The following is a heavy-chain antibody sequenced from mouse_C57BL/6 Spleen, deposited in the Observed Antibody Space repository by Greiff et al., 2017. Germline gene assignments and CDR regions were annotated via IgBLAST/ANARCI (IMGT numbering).Heavy chain of an antibody. CDR3: AKHGDDGAWFAY. V-gene: IGHV2-9*01. CDR1: GFSLTSSG. D-gene: IGHD2-12*01. J-gene: IGHJ3*01. CDR2: IWGGGST. Sequence: VKLMESGPGLVAPSQSLSITCTVSGFSLTSSGVAWVRQPPGKGLAWLGVIWGGGSTNYNSALMSRMSIRKVNSKSQVFLKMNSLQTDDTAMYYCAKHGDDGAWFAYWGQGTLVTVSA.